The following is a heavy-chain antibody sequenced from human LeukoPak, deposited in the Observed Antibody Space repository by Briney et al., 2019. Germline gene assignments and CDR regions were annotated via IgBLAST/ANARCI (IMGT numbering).Heavy chain of an antibody. J-gene: IGHJ6*02. CDR3: ARTVVVPAAIYYYYYGMDV. Sequence: PSETLSLTCTVSGGSISSYYWSWIRQPAGKGLEWIGRIYTSGSTNYNPSLKSRVTISVDTSKNQFSLKLSSVTAADTAVYYCARTVVVPAAIYYYYYGMDVWGQGTTVTVSS. V-gene: IGHV4-4*07. CDR2: IYTSGST. CDR1: GGSISSYY. D-gene: IGHD2-2*01.